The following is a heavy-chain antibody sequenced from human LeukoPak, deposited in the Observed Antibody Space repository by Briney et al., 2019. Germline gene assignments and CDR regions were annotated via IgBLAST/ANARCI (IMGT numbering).Heavy chain of an antibody. CDR3: ARVTTAIPDAFDM. CDR2: ISYDGSNK. V-gene: IGHV3-30*04. J-gene: IGHJ3*02. CDR1: GFTFSSDA. Sequence: GGSLRLSCAASGFTFSSDAMHWVRQAPGKGLEWVAAISYDGSNKNYADSVKGRFTISRDNSKNTLYLQMDNLRAEDTAVYYCARVTTAIPDAFDMWGQGTMVTVSS. D-gene: IGHD2-21*02.